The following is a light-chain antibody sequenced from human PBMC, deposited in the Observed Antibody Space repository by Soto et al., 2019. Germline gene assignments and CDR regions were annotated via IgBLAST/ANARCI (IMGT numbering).Light chain of an antibody. J-gene: IGKJ1*01. Sequence: DIVMTQTPLSSPVTLGQAASIPCRSSQSLLHSDGNTYLSWFQQRPGQPPRLLIYKVSDRFSGVPDRFSGSEYGTDFTLTISRLAPEDFAVYSCRQYGSSQWTLGQGTKG. CDR1: QSLLHSDGNTY. CDR2: KVS. V-gene: IGKV2-24*01. CDR3: RQYGSSQWT.